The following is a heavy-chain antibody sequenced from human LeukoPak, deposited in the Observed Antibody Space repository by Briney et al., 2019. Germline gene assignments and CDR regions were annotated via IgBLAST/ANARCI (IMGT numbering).Heavy chain of an antibody. Sequence: SVKVSCKASGGTFSSYAISWVRQAPGQGLEWMGGIIPIFGTANYAQKFQGRVTITADESTSTAYMELSSLRSEDTAVYYCAPNYGSGSTNWFDPWGQGTLVTVSS. J-gene: IGHJ5*02. V-gene: IGHV1-69*13. D-gene: IGHD3-10*01. CDR2: IIPIFGTA. CDR1: GGTFSSYA. CDR3: APNYGSGSTNWFDP.